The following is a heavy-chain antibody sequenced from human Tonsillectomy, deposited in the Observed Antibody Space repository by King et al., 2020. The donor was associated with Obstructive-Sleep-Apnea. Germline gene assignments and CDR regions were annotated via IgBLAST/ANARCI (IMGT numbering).Heavy chain of an antibody. D-gene: IGHD1-1*01. V-gene: IGHV3-15*01. CDR2: IKSKTDGGTP. CDR1: GFTFSNAW. Sequence: EVQLVESGGGLVKPGGSLRLSCAASGFTFSNAWMSWVRQAPGKGLEWVGRIKSKTDGGTPDFAAPVKGRFTISRDDSKNTLYLQMNSMKTEDTAVYYCTTEWIQLERLPLVGDYSYYGMDVGGQGTTVTVSS. CDR3: TTEWIQLERLPLVGDYSYYGMDV. J-gene: IGHJ6*02.